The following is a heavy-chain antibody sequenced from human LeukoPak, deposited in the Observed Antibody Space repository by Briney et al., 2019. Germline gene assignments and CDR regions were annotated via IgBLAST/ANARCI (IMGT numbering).Heavy chain of an antibody. Sequence: SETLSLTCTVSGGSISSYYWSWIRQPPGKGLEWIGYIYYSGSTNYDPSLKSRVTISVDTSKNQFSLKLSSVTAADTAVYYCARHVGLRLEYYSDYWGQGTLVTVSS. J-gene: IGHJ4*02. CDR2: IYYSGST. CDR1: GGSISSYY. CDR3: ARHVGLRLEYYSDY. D-gene: IGHD3-3*01. V-gene: IGHV4-59*08.